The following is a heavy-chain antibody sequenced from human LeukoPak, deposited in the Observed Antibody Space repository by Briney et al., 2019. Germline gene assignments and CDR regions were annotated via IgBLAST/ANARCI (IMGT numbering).Heavy chain of an antibody. Sequence: GGSLRLSCAASGFTFGDYGMSWVRQAPGKGLEWVSGINWSGGSTGYADSVKGRFTISRDNAKNSLYLQMNSLRAEDTAVYYCARDYYGSGSSDYWGQGTLVTVSS. D-gene: IGHD3-10*01. CDR3: ARDYYGSGSSDY. V-gene: IGHV3-20*04. CDR1: GFTFGDYG. CDR2: INWSGGST. J-gene: IGHJ4*02.